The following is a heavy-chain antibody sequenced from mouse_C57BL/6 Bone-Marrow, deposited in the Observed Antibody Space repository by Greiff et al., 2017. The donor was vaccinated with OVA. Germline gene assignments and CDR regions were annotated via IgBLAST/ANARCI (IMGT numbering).Heavy chain of an antibody. Sequence: EVMVVESGGGLVQSGRSLRLSCATSGFTFSDFYMEWVRQAPGKGLEWIAASRNKANDYTTAYSASVKGRFIVSRDTSQSILYLQMNSLRAEDTAIYYCARDASWLNAMDYWGQGTSVTVSS. CDR1: GFTFSDFY. CDR3: ARDASWLNAMDY. V-gene: IGHV7-1*01. D-gene: IGHD2-2*01. J-gene: IGHJ4*01. CDR2: SRNKANDYTT.